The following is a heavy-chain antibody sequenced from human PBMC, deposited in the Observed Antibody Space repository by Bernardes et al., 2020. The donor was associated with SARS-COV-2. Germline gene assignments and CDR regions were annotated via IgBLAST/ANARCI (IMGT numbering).Heavy chain of an antibody. CDR3: GRDPFSDFNDWGSYRVDH. CDR1: GFTLNNYA. CDR2: ITSGASRT. Sequence: GGSLRLSCAASGFTLNNYAMSWVRQAPGKGLEWVSAITSGASRTYYADSVKGRFTISRDNFGNTLYLHMSSLRVDDTAVYYCGRDPFSDFNDWGSYRVDHWGQGILVTVSS. J-gene: IGHJ4*02. V-gene: IGHV3-23*01. D-gene: IGHD3-16*02.